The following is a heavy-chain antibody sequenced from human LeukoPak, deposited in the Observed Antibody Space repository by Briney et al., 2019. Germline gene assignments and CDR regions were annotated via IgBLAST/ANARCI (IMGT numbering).Heavy chain of an antibody. D-gene: IGHD6-19*01. CDR1: GFTVSTNY. V-gene: IGHV3-66*01. CDR3: ARGYSTGWYYFDY. CDR2: IYSGGNT. J-gene: IGHJ4*02. Sequence: GVSLRLSCAASGFTVSTNYMSWVRQAPGKGLEWVSVIYSGGNTYYVDSVKGRFTISRDNSKSTLYLQMNSLRAEDTAVYYCARGYSTGWYYFDYWGQGTLVTVSS.